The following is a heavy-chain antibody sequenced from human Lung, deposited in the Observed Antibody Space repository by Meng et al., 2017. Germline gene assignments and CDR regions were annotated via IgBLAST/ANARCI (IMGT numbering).Heavy chain of an antibody. V-gene: IGHV4-34*01. CDR1: GGSFSDYD. CDR3: ARGPTTMAHDFDY. Sequence: QAALQQWGAGLLKPSETLSLPCVVSGGSFSDYDWSWIRQPPGKGLEWIGEINHSGSTNYNPSLESRATISVDTSQNNLSLKLSSVTAADSAVYYCARGPTTMAHDFDYWGQGTLVTVSS. J-gene: IGHJ4*02. CDR2: INHSGST. D-gene: IGHD4-11*01.